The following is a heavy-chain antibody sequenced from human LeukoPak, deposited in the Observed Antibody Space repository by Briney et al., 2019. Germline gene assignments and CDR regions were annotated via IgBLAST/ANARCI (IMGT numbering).Heavy chain of an antibody. V-gene: IGHV3-23*01. Sequence: GGSLRLSCAASGFTFNNYIMNWVRQAPGKGLEWVSAISGSGGSTYYADSVKGRFTISRDNSENTLYLQMNSLRAEDTAVYYCAKDPLGSSGYYGEFSVYWGQGTLVTVSS. J-gene: IGHJ4*02. D-gene: IGHD3-22*01. CDR1: GFTFNNYI. CDR3: AKDPLGSSGYYGEFSVY. CDR2: ISGSGGST.